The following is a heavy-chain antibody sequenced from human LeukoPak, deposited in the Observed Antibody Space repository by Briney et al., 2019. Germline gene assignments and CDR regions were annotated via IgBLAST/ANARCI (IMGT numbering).Heavy chain of an antibody. CDR2: ISSNGSST. D-gene: IGHD6-19*01. J-gene: IGHJ4*01. V-gene: IGHV3-64D*06. CDR1: GFTLSSFV. CDR3: VKGVRSIGVACSFDS. Sequence: PGGSLRLSCSASGFTLSSFVMHWVRQAPGKGLEYVSAISSNGSSTYSADSVQGRFTISRDNSKNTLYLQMSSLRPEDTAVYYCVKGVRSIGVACSFDSWGQGTLVTVSS.